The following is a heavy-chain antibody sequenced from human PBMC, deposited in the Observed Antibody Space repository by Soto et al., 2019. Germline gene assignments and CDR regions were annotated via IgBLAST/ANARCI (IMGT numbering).Heavy chain of an antibody. V-gene: IGHV3-33*01. Sequence: SXAASGFTLSSYGMHWLRQAPGKGLEWVAVIWYDGSNKYYADSVKGRFTIPRDNSKNTLYLQMNSLRAEDTAVYYCARDQIFKPGDDFWSGYRFDPWGQGTLVTVSS. CDR2: IWYDGSNK. CDR1: GFTLSSYG. J-gene: IGHJ5*02. D-gene: IGHD3-3*01. CDR3: ARDQIFKPGDDFWSGYRFDP.